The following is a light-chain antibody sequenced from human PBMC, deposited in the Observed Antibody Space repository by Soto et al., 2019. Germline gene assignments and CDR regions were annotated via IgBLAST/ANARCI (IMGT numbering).Light chain of an antibody. Sequence: QSALTQPASVSGSPGQSIAISCTGTSSDVGSYNSVSWYQQFPGKAPKLILYAVTNRPSGVSNRFSGSKSGNTASLTISGLHAEDEADYFCSSYTTSATLVFGVGTKLTVL. J-gene: IGLJ2*01. CDR2: AVT. CDR3: SSYTTSATLV. V-gene: IGLV2-14*01. CDR1: SSDVGSYNS.